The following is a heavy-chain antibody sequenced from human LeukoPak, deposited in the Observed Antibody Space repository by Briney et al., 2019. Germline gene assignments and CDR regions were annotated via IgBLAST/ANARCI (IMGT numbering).Heavy chain of an antibody. CDR2: ISWDGGST. V-gene: IGHV3-43*01. CDR1: GFTSDDYT. CDR3: AKDMDTAMAYYYYYGMDV. J-gene: IGHJ6*02. D-gene: IGHD5-18*01. Sequence: PGGSLRLSCAASGFTSDDYTMHWVRQAPGKGLEWVSLISWDGGSTYYADSVKGRFTISRDNSKNSLYLQMNSLRTEDTALYYCAKDMDTAMAYYYYYGMDVWGQGTTVTVSS.